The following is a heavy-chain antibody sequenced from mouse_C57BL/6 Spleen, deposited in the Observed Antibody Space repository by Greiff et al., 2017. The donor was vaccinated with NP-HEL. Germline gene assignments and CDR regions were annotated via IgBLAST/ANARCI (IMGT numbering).Heavy chain of an antibody. D-gene: IGHD4-1*01. J-gene: IGHJ4*01. V-gene: IGHV1-54*01. Sequence: QVQLQQSGAELVRPGTSVKVSCKASGYAFTNYLIEWVKQRPGQGLEWIGVINPGSGGTNYNEKFKGKATLTVDKPSSTAYMQLSSLTSEDSAVYYCARSQTGQGYAMDYWGQGTSVTVSS. CDR3: ARSQTGQGYAMDY. CDR1: GYAFTNYL. CDR2: INPGSGGT.